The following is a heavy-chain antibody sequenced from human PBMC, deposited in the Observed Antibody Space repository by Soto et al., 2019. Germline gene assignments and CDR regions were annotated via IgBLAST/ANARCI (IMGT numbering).Heavy chain of an antibody. CDR3: AGGTCFGGSCYLDV. D-gene: IGHD2-15*01. Sequence: QVQLVQYGAEVKKPGSSVKVSCKASGGTFSTYTLYWVRQAPGQGLEWMGGISPGIDIRDYAQKFEGRVTLTADESTSTVYMQLSTRIFEDTDLYYFAGGTCFGGSCYLDVWGQGTMVTVSS. V-gene: IGHV1-69*12. J-gene: IGHJ4*02. CDR2: ISPGIDIR. CDR1: GGTFSTYT.